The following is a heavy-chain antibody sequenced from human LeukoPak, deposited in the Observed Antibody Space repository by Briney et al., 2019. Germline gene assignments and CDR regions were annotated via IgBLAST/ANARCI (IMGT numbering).Heavy chain of an antibody. CDR3: AKLVEKGHYDFWSGYPSWFDP. V-gene: IGHV3-23*01. Sequence: GGSLGLSCAASGFTFSSYGMSWVRQAPGKGLEWVSLISGSGSNTYYADSVKGRFTISRDNSKNTLYLQMNSLRAEDTAVYYCAKLVEKGHYDFWSGYPSWFDPWGQGTLVIVSS. D-gene: IGHD3-3*01. J-gene: IGHJ5*02. CDR1: GFTFSSYG. CDR2: ISGSGSNT.